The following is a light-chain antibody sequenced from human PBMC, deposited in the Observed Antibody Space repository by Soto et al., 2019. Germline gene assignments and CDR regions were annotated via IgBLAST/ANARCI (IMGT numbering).Light chain of an antibody. CDR2: DAS. CDR1: QSVDSTY. Sequence: EIVLTQSPGTLSLSPGERATLSCRASQSVDSTYLAWYQQKPGQAPRLLIYDASSRETGIPDRFSGSGSGTEFTRTISRLEHEDVAVYYCQQYGSSRITFGQGTRLEIK. V-gene: IGKV3-20*01. CDR3: QQYGSSRIT. J-gene: IGKJ5*01.